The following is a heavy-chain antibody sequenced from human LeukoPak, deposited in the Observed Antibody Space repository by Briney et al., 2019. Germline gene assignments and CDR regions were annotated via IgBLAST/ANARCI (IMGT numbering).Heavy chain of an antibody. CDR3: ARRGIAAAGYDY. CDR2: IYYSGRA. J-gene: IGHJ4*02. Sequence: SETLSHTCSLPGGSLSGYLGSWIPHPPRTGLGRVGEIYYSGRANYNPSLTSRATVSVDTSMNRFSLNLRSVTAADTAVYYCARRGIAAAGYDYWGQGTLVTVSS. V-gene: IGHV4-59*08. D-gene: IGHD6-13*01. CDR1: GGSLSGYL.